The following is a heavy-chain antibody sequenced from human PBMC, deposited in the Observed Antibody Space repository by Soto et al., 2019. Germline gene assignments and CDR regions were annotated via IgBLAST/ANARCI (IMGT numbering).Heavy chain of an antibody. V-gene: IGHV3-11*05. CDR3: ARGRYSYGYWFDP. Sequence: QVQLVESGGGLVKPGGSLRLSCAASGFTFSDYYMSWIRQAPGKGLEWVSYISSSSSYTNYADSVKGRFTISRDNAKNSLYLKMNSLRAEDTAVYYCARGRYSYGYWFDPWGQGTLVTVSS. CDR2: ISSSSSYT. J-gene: IGHJ5*02. CDR1: GFTFSDYY. D-gene: IGHD5-18*01.